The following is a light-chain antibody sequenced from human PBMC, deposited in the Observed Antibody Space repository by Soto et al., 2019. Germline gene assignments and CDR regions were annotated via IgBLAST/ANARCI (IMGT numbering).Light chain of an antibody. J-gene: IGKJ3*01. CDR2: DAS. V-gene: IGKV1-13*02. CDR3: QQFNSYPRT. CDR1: QGISSA. Sequence: AIQLTQSPSSLSASVGDRVTITCRASQGISSALAWYQQKPGQAPKLLIYDASSLESGVPSRFSGSGSGTDFTLTISSLQSEDCATYYCQQFNSYPRTFGPGTKVDIK.